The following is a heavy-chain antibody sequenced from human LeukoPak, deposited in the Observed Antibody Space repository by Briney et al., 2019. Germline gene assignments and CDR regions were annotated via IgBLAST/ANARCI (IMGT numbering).Heavy chain of an antibody. V-gene: IGHV1-69*01. Sequence: ASVKVSCKASGGTFSSYVMSWVRQAPGQGLEWMGGIIPIFGTANYAQKFQGRVTITADESTSTAYMELSSLRSEDTAVYYCARFNVPHYGMDVWGQGTTVTVSS. J-gene: IGHJ6*02. CDR2: IIPIFGTA. D-gene: IGHD2-2*01. CDR1: GGTFSSYV. CDR3: ARFNVPHYGMDV.